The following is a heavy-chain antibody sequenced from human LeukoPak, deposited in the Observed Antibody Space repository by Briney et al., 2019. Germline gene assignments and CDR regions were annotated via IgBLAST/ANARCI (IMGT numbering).Heavy chain of an antibody. CDR1: GGSFSGYY. V-gene: IGHV4-34*01. CDR2: INHSGST. Sequence: PSETLSLTCAVYGGSFSGYYWSWIRQPPGKGLEWIGEINHSGSTNYNPPLKSRVTISVDTSKNQFSLKLSSVTAADTAVYYCASVVVVAAIFDYWGQGTLVTVSS. CDR3: ASVVVVAAIFDY. J-gene: IGHJ4*02. D-gene: IGHD2-15*01.